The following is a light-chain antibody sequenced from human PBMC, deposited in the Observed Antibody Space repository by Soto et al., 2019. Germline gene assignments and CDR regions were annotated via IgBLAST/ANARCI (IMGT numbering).Light chain of an antibody. J-gene: IGKJ1*01. CDR3: QYWSDYCWT. CDR2: NTS. V-gene: IGKV1-5*03. Sequence: DIQLTQSPSTLSTSVGDRVTISCRASQSISSWLAWYQQKPGKAPKLLIYNTSNLESGVPPRFGGSGSGTEFTLPISSLQPDDVATYYCQYWSDYCWTFGQGTKVEIK. CDR1: QSISSW.